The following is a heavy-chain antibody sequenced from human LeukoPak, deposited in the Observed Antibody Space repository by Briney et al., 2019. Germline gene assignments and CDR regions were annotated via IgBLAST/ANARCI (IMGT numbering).Heavy chain of an antibody. D-gene: IGHD2-15*01. CDR2: IYTSGST. J-gene: IGHJ4*02. Sequence: PETLSLTCTVSGGSISSYYWSWIRQPAGKGLEWIGRIYTSGSTNYNPSLKSRVTMSVDTSKNQFSLKLSSVTAADTAVYYCARDLRAVVLEGYFDYWGQGTLVTVSS. V-gene: IGHV4-4*07. CDR1: GGSISSYY. CDR3: ARDLRAVVLEGYFDY.